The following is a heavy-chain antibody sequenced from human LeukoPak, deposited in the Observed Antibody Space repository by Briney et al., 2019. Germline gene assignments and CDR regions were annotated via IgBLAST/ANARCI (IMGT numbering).Heavy chain of an antibody. CDR2: ISAYNGNT. CDR3: ARDVAFYGSSWHNWFDP. J-gene: IGHJ5*02. D-gene: IGHD6-13*01. Sequence: GASVKVSCKASGYTFTNYGNSWVRQAPGQGLEWMGRISAYNGNTNYAQKFQGRVTMTTDTSTNTAYMELRSLGSDDTAVYYCARDVAFYGSSWHNWFDPWGQGTLVTVSS. CDR1: GYTFTNYG. V-gene: IGHV1-18*01.